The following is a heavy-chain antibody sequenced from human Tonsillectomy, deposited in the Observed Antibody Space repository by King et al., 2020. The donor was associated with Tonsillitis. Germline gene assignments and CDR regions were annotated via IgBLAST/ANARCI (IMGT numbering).Heavy chain of an antibody. CDR3: ARDIEVVPSSMHQYYYGLDV. D-gene: IGHD2-2*01. J-gene: IGHJ6*02. Sequence: DVQLVESGGGLVQPGGSLRLSCAASGFTFSSYWMSWVRQAPAKGLEWVANIKQDGREKYYVDSGRGRFTIPRDNAKNSLHLQMNSLRAEDTGVYYCARDIEVVPSSMHQYYYGLDVWGQGTTVTVSS. V-gene: IGHV3-7*01. CDR2: IKQDGREK. CDR1: GFTFSSYW.